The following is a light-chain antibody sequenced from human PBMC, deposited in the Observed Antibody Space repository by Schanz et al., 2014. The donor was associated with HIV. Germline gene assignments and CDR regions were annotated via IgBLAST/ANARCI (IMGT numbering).Light chain of an antibody. Sequence: DIQMTQSPSSLSAPVGDRVTITCRARQTISKFLNWYQQKAGKAPNLLIYGASSLQSGVPSRFSGSGSGTDFTLTISSLQPEDFATFYCQQVKSYPFSFGGGTKVEVK. CDR3: QQVKSYPFS. CDR2: GAS. J-gene: IGKJ4*01. V-gene: IGKV1-39*01. CDR1: QTISKF.